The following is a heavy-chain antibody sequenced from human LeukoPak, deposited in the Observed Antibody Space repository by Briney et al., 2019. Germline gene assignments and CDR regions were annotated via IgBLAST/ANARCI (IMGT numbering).Heavy chain of an antibody. CDR2: IIPIFGTA. V-gene: IGHV1-69*13. CDR3: AREPSGYCSGGSCQDWFDP. J-gene: IGHJ5*02. Sequence: ASVKVSCKASGGTFSSYAISWVRQAPRQGLEWMGGIIPIFGTANYAQKFQGRVTITADESTSTAYMELSSLRSEDTAVYYCAREPSGYCSGGSCQDWFDPWGQGTLVTVSS. D-gene: IGHD2-15*01. CDR1: GGTFSSYA.